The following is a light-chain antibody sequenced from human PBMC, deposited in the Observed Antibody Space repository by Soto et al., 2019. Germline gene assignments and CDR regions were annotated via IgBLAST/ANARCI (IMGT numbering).Light chain of an antibody. Sequence: QSVLTQPPSASGSPGQSVTISCTGTSSDVGGYNYVSWYQQHPGQAPKLMIYEVYKRPSGVPDRFSGSKSGNTASLTVSGLQAEDEADYYGNSYAGSNIVFGTGTKLTVL. J-gene: IGLJ1*01. CDR3: NSYAGSNIV. CDR1: SSDVGGYNY. CDR2: EVY. V-gene: IGLV2-8*01.